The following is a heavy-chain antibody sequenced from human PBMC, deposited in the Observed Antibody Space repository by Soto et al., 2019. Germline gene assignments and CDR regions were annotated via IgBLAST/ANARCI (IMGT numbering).Heavy chain of an antibody. J-gene: IGHJ5*02. CDR1: GGSVSSGGYY. Sequence: SETLSLTCTVSGGSVSSGGYYWSWIRQPPGKGLEWIGYIYYSGSTNYTPSLKSRVTISVDTSKNQFSLKLSSVTAADTAVYCCARELLWFGQLTIPSHWFDPFGQVTLLAVCS. V-gene: IGHV4-61*08. CDR2: IYYSGST. D-gene: IGHD3-10*01. CDR3: ARELLWFGQLTIPSHWFDP.